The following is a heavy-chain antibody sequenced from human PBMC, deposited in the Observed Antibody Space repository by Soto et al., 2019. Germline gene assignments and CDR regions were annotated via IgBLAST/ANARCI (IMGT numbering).Heavy chain of an antibody. CDR3: AKDQKGGNYYYYGMDV. CDR2: ISGSGGNT. V-gene: IGHV3-23*01. D-gene: IGHD1-1*01. CDR1: GFTFSSYA. J-gene: IGHJ6*02. Sequence: EVQLLESGGGLVQPGGSLRLSCADSGFTFSSYAMTWVRQAPGKGLEWVSTISGSGGNTYFADSVKGRFTISRDNSKNTLHLQMSSLRAEDTAIYYCAKDQKGGNYYYYGMDVWGQGTTVTVSS.